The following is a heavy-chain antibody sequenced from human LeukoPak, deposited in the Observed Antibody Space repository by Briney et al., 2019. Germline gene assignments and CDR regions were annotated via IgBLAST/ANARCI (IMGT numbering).Heavy chain of an antibody. Sequence: ASVKVSCKASGYTFTGYYMHWVRQAPGQGLEWMGWISAYNGNTNYAQKLQGRVTMTTDTSTSTAYMELRSLRSDDTAVYYCATSEGAPRGPPYSWGQGTLVTVSS. D-gene: IGHD4-4*01. CDR3: ATSEGAPRGPPYS. CDR1: GYTFTGYY. V-gene: IGHV1-18*04. CDR2: ISAYNGNT. J-gene: IGHJ4*02.